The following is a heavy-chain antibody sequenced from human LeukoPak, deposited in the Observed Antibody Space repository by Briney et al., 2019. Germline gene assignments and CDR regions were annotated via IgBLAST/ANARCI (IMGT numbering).Heavy chain of an antibody. V-gene: IGHV3-30*04. CDR2: ITDDGRKT. CDR3: ARNEAA. Sequence: TGRSLRLSCAASGFIFSSYSMNWVRQAPGKGLERVACITDDGRKTYHADSVKGRFTISRDDSKNTIYLQMSSLTPEDTAVYYCARNEAAWGQGTMVTVSS. J-gene: IGHJ3*01. D-gene: IGHD6-25*01. CDR1: GFIFSSYS.